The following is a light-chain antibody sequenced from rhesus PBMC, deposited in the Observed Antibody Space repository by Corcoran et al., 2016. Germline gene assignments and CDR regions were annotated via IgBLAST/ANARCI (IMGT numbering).Light chain of an antibody. V-gene: IGKV3S9*01. CDR1: QRVSSY. Sequence: EIVMTQSPATLSLSPGERATLSCRASQRVSSYVAWYQQTPEQAPRLLIYGASSRATGIPDRFSGSGSRTDFTLTISSLEPEDFAVYYCQQYSNWPHSFGQGTKVEIK. J-gene: IGKJ2*01. CDR3: QQYSNWPHS. CDR2: GAS.